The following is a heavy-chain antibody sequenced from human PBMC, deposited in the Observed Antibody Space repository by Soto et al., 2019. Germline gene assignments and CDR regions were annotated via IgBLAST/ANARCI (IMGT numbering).Heavy chain of an antibody. J-gene: IGHJ4*01. V-gene: IGHV3-21*06. CDR1: GFTLRTYT. Sequence: GGSLRLSCAPSGFTLRTYTMNWVRQAPGKGLEWVSSISISSSDRYYADSVRGRFTISRDNAKNALYLQMNSLRADDTAVYFCVRGMNPLFGGQGTLVPVSS. CDR3: VRGMNPLF. CDR2: ISISSSDR.